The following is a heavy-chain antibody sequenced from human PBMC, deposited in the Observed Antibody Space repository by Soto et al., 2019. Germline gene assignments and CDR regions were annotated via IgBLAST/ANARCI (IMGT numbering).Heavy chain of an antibody. D-gene: IGHD1-20*01. CDR1: GFTFSSYG. J-gene: IGHJ6*02. Sequence: QVQLVESGGGVVQPGRSLRLSCAASGFTFSSYGMHWVRQAPGKGLEWVAVISYDGSNKYYADSVKGRFTISRDNSKNTLYLQMNSLRAEDTAVYYCAKGITGQYYYYYGMDVWGQGTTVTVSS. CDR3: AKGITGQYYYYYGMDV. V-gene: IGHV3-30*18. CDR2: ISYDGSNK.